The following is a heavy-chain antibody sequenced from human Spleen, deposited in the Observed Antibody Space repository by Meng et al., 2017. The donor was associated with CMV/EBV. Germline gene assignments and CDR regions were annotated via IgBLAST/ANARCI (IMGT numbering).Heavy chain of an antibody. V-gene: IGHV1-18*04. D-gene: IGHD1-20*01. CDR3: ARSLYNRNDDLYGLDV. Sequence: ASVKVSCKASGYTFTSYGITWVRQAPGQGLEWMGWISVYNGNANYAQKVEGRLSMTTDTSTSTAYMELRSLRSDDRAVYYCARSLYNRNDDLYGLDVWGQGTTVTVSS. CDR1: GYTFTSYG. CDR2: ISVYNGNA. J-gene: IGHJ6*02.